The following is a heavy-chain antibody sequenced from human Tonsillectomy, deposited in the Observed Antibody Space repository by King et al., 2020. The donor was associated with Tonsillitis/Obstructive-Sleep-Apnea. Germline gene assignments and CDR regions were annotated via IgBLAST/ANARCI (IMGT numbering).Heavy chain of an antibody. CDR2: IFSNYDK. CDR3: ARTDDYGDHDAFDI. CDR1: GFSLSNARMG. V-gene: IGHV2-26*01. D-gene: IGHD4-17*01. Sequence: VTLKESGPVLVKPTETLTLTCTVSGFSLSNARMGLSWIRQPPGKALEWLAHIFSNYDKSYSTSLKSRLTISKDTSKSQVVLTMTNMDPVDTATYYCARTDDYGDHDAFDIWGQGTMVTVSS. J-gene: IGHJ3*02.